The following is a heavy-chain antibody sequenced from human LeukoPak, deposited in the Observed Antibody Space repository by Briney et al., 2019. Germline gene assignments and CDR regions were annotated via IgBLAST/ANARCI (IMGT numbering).Heavy chain of an antibody. CDR1: GGSFSGYY. V-gene: IGHV4-34*01. Sequence: SETLSLTCAVYGGSFSGYYWSWIRQPPGKGLEWIGEINHGGSTNYNPSLKNRVTISVDTSKNQFSLKLSSVTAADTAVYYCARGREHCSSTSCYATAFDMWGQGTMVTVSS. CDR3: ARGREHCSSTSCYATAFDM. J-gene: IGHJ3*02. D-gene: IGHD2-2*01. CDR2: INHGGST.